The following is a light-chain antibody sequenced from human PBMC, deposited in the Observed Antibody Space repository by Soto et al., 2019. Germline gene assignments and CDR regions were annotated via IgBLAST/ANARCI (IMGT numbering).Light chain of an antibody. J-gene: IGLJ1*01. CDR1: SSDVGGYNY. Sequence: QSALTQPASVSGSPGQSITISCTGTSSDVGGYNYVSWYQQHPGKAPKLMIYDVSNRPSGVSNRFSGSKSGNTASLTISGLQAEDEADYSCSSYTSSSTYVFGPGTKLPVL. V-gene: IGLV2-14*01. CDR2: DVS. CDR3: SSYTSSSTYV.